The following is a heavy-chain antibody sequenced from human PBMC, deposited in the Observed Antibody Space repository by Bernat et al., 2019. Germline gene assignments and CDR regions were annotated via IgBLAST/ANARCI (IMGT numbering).Heavy chain of an antibody. J-gene: IGHJ4*02. CDR2: IYYSGST. CDR1: GGSISSGGYY. CDR3: ARGGTRITMVRGVVFDY. D-gene: IGHD3-10*01. V-gene: IGHV4-31*03. Sequence: QVQLQESGPGLVKPSQTLSLTRTVSGGSISSGGYYWSWIRQHPGKGLEWIGYIYYSGSTYYNPSLKSRVTISVDTSKNQFSLKLSSVTAADTAVYYCARGGTRITMVRGVVFDYWGQGTLVTVSS.